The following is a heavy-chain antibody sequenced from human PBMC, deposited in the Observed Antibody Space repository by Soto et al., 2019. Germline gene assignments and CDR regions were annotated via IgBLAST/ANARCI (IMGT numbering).Heavy chain of an antibody. D-gene: IGHD6-19*01. Sequence: EVQLLESGGGLVQPGGSLRLSCAASGFTFSSYAMSWVRQAPGKGLEWVSAISGSGGSTYYADSVKGRFTISRDNSKNTLELELDRLRGEDPAVYLCARRSSGWYLDYWGRGTLVTVSS. J-gene: IGHJ4*02. CDR2: ISGSGGST. CDR3: ARRSSGWYLDY. V-gene: IGHV3-23*01. CDR1: GFTFSSYA.